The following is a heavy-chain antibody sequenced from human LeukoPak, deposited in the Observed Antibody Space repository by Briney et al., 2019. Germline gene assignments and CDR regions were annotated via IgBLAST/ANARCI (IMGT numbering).Heavy chain of an antibody. CDR1: GFTVSSNY. Sequence: PGGSLRLSCAASGFTVSSNYMSWVRQAPGKGLEWVSVIYSGGSTYYADSVKGRFTISRDNSKNTLYLQMNSLRAEDTAVYYCARGLWDCCGGSCYSAAFDIWGQGTMVTVSS. CDR2: IYSGGST. D-gene: IGHD2-15*01. CDR3: ARGLWDCCGGSCYSAAFDI. J-gene: IGHJ3*02. V-gene: IGHV3-53*01.